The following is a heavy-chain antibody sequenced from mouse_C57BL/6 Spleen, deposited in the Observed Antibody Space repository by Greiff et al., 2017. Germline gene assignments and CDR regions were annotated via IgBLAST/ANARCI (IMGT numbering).Heavy chain of an antibody. J-gene: IGHJ2*01. CDR1: GYSFTGYF. V-gene: IGHV1-20*01. CDR2: INPYNGDT. D-gene: IGHD1-1*01. Sequence: EVQLQQSGPELVKPGDSVKISCKASGYSFTGYFMNWVMQSHGKSLEWIGRINPYNGDTFYNQKFKGKATLTVDKSSSTAHMELRSLTSEDSAVYYCARSYGSSFPYFDYWGQGTTLTVSS. CDR3: ARSYGSSFPYFDY.